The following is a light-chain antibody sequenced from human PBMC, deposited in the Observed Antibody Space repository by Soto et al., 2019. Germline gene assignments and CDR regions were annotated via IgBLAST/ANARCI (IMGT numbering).Light chain of an antibody. Sequence: DIQLTQSPSPLSASVGDRVAITCLASQSISTYLNWYQQKPGKAPNLLIYGASSLQSGVPSRFSGSGSGTEFTLTISSLQPEDFATYYCQQSYTTPVRITFGQGTRLEIK. CDR3: QQSYTTPVRIT. CDR2: GAS. J-gene: IGKJ5*01. CDR1: QSISTY. V-gene: IGKV1-39*01.